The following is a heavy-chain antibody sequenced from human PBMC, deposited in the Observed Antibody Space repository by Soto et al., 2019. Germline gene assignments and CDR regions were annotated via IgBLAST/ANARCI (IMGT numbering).Heavy chain of an antibody. V-gene: IGHV3-23*01. Sequence: PGGSLSLSCAASGFTFSVYAMSCVRLAPGKGLEWVSAISGSGGSTYYADSVKGRFTISRDNSKNTLYLQMNSLRAEDTAVYYCAKDIRQGYDFWSGYLDYWGQGTLVTVSS. CDR1: GFTFSVYA. CDR2: ISGSGGST. CDR3: AKDIRQGYDFWSGYLDY. D-gene: IGHD3-3*01. J-gene: IGHJ4*02.